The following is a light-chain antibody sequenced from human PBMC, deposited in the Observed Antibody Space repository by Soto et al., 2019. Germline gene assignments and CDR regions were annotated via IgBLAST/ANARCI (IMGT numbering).Light chain of an antibody. Sequence: LVLTQSPGTLSFSPGQGSTLSVSSSQSVSSSYLAWYQQKPGQAPRLLIYGASSRATGIPDRFSGSGSGTDPTLTISRLEPEDFAVYYCQQYGSLPRTFGQGTKVDIK. J-gene: IGKJ1*01. CDR1: QSVSSSY. CDR2: GAS. V-gene: IGKV3-20*01. CDR3: QQYGSLPRT.